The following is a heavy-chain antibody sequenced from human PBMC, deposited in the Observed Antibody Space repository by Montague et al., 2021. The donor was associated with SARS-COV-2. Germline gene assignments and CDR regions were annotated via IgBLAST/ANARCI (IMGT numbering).Heavy chain of an antibody. CDR2: INHSGST. J-gene: IGHJ5*02. CDR1: GGSISSSSW. Sequence: SETLSLTCAVSGGSISSSSWWFWVLQPPGKGLAWLGEINHSGSTNYNPSLKSRLTISAVKTKNQFSRRLSSVTAADTAVYYCARVRGGDGGHNGNWFDPWGQGTRVTVPS. D-gene: IGHD3-10*01. V-gene: IGHV4-4*02. CDR3: ARVRGGDGGHNGNWFDP.